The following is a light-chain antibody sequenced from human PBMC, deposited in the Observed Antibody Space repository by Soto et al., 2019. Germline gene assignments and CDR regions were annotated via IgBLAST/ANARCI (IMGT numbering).Light chain of an antibody. CDR1: SSDVGGYNY. V-gene: IGLV2-11*01. Sequence: QSALTQPRSASGSPGQSITISCTGTSSDVGGYNYVSWYQQHPAKAPKLIIFDVSKRPSGVPNRFSGSKSGNTASLTISGLRAEDEADYYCGTWDSSRSAGGFGGGTKVTVL. J-gene: IGLJ3*02. CDR3: GTWDSSRSAGG. CDR2: DVS.